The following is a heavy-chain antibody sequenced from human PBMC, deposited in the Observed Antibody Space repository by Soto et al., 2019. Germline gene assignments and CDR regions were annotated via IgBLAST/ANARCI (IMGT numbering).Heavy chain of an antibody. D-gene: IGHD3-16*01. CDR2: INHSGST. Sequence: TSETLSLTCAVYGGSFSGYYWSWIRQPPGKGLEWIGEINHSGSTNYNPSLKSRVTISVDTSKNQFSLKLSSVTAADTAVYYCARTPGGAMYYFDYWGQGTLVTVSS. J-gene: IGHJ4*02. CDR3: ARTPGGAMYYFDY. V-gene: IGHV4-34*01. CDR1: GGSFSGYY.